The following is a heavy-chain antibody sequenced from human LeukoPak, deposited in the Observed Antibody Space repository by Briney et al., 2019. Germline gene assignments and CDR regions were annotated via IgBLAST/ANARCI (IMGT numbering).Heavy chain of an antibody. CDR1: GYILSTYG. CDR3: AADPGYQLLPRGYYYYYYMGV. D-gene: IGHD2-2*01. Sequence: ASVKVSCKASGYILSTYGISWVRQAPGQGLEWMGWISAYKGKTNYAPKFQGGVTMTTDTSTSTAYMELSSLRSEDTAVYYCAADPGYQLLPRGYYYYYYMGVWGKGTTVTVSS. CDR2: ISAYKGKT. V-gene: IGHV1-18*01. J-gene: IGHJ6*03.